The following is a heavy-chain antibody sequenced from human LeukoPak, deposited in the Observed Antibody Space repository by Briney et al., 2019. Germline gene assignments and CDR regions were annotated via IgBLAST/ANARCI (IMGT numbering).Heavy chain of an antibody. D-gene: IGHD3-16*01. CDR1: GGSISSYY. CDR3: ARLRGLGE. Sequence: SETLFLTCTVSGGSISSYYWSWIRQPPGKGLEWIGYIYYSGRTNYNPSLKSRVTISVDTSKNQFSLKLSSVTAADTAVYYCARLRGLGEWGQGTLVTVSS. CDR2: IYYSGRT. V-gene: IGHV4-59*08. J-gene: IGHJ4*02.